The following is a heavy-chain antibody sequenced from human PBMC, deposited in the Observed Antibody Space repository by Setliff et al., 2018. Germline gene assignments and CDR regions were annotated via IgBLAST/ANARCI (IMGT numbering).Heavy chain of an antibody. CDR2: IYPGDSHT. J-gene: IGHJ3*02. CDR3: ARWQWLDAFDI. CDR1: GYSFTSYW. V-gene: IGHV5-51*01. Sequence: GESLKISCKGSGYSFTSYWIGWVRQMPGKGLEWMGIIYPGDSHTRYSPSFQGQVTMSADKSISTAYLQWSSLKASDTAMYYCARWQWLDAFDIWGQGTMVTVSS. D-gene: IGHD6-19*01.